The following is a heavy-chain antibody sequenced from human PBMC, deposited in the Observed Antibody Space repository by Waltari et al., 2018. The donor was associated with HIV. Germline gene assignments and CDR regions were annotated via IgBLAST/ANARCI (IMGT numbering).Heavy chain of an antibody. D-gene: IGHD3-16*02. J-gene: IGHJ4*02. CDR3: ARGRTVVISMHYFDS. CDR1: GFTFSNYG. Sequence: QLVESGGGVVQPGKSLRVTCVASGFTFSNYGMHGVRQAPGKGLGWVASVWDDGKNKYYADSVKGRFTVSRNNANDSVFLQMNSLRDGDTAVYYCARGRTVVISMHYFDSWGQGTLVTVSS. CDR2: VWDDGKNK. V-gene: IGHV3-33*08.